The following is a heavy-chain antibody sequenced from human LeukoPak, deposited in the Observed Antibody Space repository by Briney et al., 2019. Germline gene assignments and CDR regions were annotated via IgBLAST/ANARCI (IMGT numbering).Heavy chain of an antibody. D-gene: IGHD6-13*01. J-gene: IGHJ6*03. Sequence: PSETLSLTCTVSGGSISSYYWNWIRQPPGKGLEWIGHIYYSGSTNYNPSLKSRVTISVDTSKNQFSLKLSSVTAADTAVYYCARELLAASYYYYYYYMDVWGKGTTVTVSS. V-gene: IGHV4-59*01. CDR1: GGSISSYY. CDR2: IYYSGST. CDR3: ARELLAASYYYYYYYMDV.